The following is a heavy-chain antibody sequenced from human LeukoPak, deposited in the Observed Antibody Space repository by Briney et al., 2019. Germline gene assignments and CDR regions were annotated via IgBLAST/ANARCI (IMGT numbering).Heavy chain of an antibody. CDR3: AKIIGPVAGTWVDD. CDR1: GFTFSSYG. Sequence: GESLRLSCAASGFTFSSYGMHWVRQAPGKGLEWVTFIRYDGSKKYYADSVKGRFTISRDNSKNTLYLQMNSLRPEDTAVYYCAKIIGPVAGTWVDDWGQGTLVTVSS. CDR2: IRYDGSKK. D-gene: IGHD6-19*01. V-gene: IGHV3-30*02. J-gene: IGHJ5*02.